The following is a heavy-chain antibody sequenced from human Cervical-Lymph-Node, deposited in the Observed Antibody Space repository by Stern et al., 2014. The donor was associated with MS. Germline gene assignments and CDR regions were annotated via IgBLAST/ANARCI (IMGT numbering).Heavy chain of an antibody. CDR3: AREGGNTAEYFQH. CDR1: GFTFSSSA. J-gene: IGHJ1*01. CDR2: IWYDGRTR. V-gene: IGHV3-33*01. Sequence: VQPLESGGRVVQPGRALRLSCAASGFTFSSSAMHWVRKAPGKGLEWLAIIWYDGRTRYYDDSVKGAFTISRHKSKQTVYLQMNSLRAGDTAVYYCAREGGNTAEYFQHWGQGTLVTVSS. D-gene: IGHD4-23*01.